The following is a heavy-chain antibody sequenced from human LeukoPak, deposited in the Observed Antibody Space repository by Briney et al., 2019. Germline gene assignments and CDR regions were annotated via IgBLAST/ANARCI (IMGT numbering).Heavy chain of an antibody. CDR3: AKDRAAAGSVYYFGY. CDR1: GFTFSSYG. J-gene: IGHJ4*02. Sequence: GGSLRLSCAASGFTFSSYGMHWVRQAPGKGLEWVAFIRYDGSNKYYADSVKGRFTISRDNSKNTLYLQMNSLRAEDTAVYYCAKDRAAAGSVYYFGYWGQGTLVTVSS. D-gene: IGHD6-13*01. V-gene: IGHV3-30*02. CDR2: IRYDGSNK.